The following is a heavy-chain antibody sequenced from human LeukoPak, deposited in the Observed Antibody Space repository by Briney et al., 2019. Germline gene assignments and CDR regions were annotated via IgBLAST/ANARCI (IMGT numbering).Heavy chain of an antibody. CDR3: AREVGATTGYYYGMDV. D-gene: IGHD1-26*01. Sequence: SVKVSCKATGGTFSSYTISWVRQAPGQGLEWMGRIIPILGIANYAQKFQGRVTITADKSTSTAYMELSSLRSEDTAVYYCAREVGATTGYYYGMDVWGQGTTVTVSS. CDR2: IIPILGIA. J-gene: IGHJ6*02. V-gene: IGHV1-69*04. CDR1: GGTFSSYT.